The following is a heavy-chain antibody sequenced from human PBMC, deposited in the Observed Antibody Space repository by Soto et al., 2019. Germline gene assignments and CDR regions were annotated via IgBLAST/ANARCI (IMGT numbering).Heavy chain of an antibody. J-gene: IGHJ4*02. CDR2: FDPEDGET. Sequence: ASVKVSCKVSGYTLTELSMHWVRQAPGKGLEWMGGFDPEDGETIYAQKFQGRVTMTEDTSTDTAYMELSSLRSEDTAVYYCATVGATIFGVVPRVLDHWGQGTLVTVSS. V-gene: IGHV1-24*01. CDR1: GYTLTELS. D-gene: IGHD3-3*01. CDR3: ATVGATIFGVVPRVLDH.